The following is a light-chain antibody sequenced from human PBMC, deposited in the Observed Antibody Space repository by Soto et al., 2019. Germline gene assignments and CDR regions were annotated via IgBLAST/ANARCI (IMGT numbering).Light chain of an antibody. V-gene: IGKV3-15*01. CDR3: QQYYNWPRT. CDR2: GAS. Sequence: EIVMTQSPATLSVSPGERATLSCRASENIYTNLAWYKQKPGQAPRLLFYGASTRATGLPARFSGTGSGTEFTLTINSLQAEDSAVYYCQQYYNWPRTFGQGTRLEIK. CDR1: ENIYTN. J-gene: IGKJ5*01.